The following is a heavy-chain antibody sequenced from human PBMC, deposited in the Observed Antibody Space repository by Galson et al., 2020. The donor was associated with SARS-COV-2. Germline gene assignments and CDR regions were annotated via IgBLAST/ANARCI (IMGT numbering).Heavy chain of an antibody. V-gene: IGHV3-30*04. CDR1: GFTFSSYA. Sequence: QLGESLKISCAASGFTFSSYAMHWVRQAPGKGLEWVAVISYDGSNKYYADSVKGRFTISRDNSKNTLYLQMNSLRAEDTAVYYCARDEFPDYSNYVNWFDPWGQGTLVTVSS. CDR3: ARDEFPDYSNYVNWFDP. J-gene: IGHJ5*02. D-gene: IGHD4-4*01. CDR2: ISYDGSNK.